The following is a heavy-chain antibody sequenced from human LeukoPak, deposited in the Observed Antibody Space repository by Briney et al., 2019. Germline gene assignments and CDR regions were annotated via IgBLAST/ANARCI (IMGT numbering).Heavy chain of an antibody. V-gene: IGHV4-30-4*08. D-gene: IGHD3-16*01. J-gene: IGHJ2*01. CDR3: ARDLGWGYWYFDL. Sequence: LRLSCAASGFTFSSYSMNWIRQPPGKGLEWIGYIYYSGSTYYNPSLKSRVTISVDTSKNQFSLKLSSVTAADTAVYYCARDLGWGYWYFDLWGRGTLVTVSS. CDR1: GFTFSSYS. CDR2: IYYSGST.